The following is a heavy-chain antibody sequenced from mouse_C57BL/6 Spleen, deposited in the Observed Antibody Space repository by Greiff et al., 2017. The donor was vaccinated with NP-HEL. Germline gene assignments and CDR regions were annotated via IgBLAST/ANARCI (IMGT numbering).Heavy chain of an antibody. CDR1: GYTFTSYW. J-gene: IGHJ4*01. V-gene: IGHV1-64*01. D-gene: IGHD3-1*01. CDR2: IHPNSGST. CDR3: ARSGSNYAMDY. Sequence: QVQLQQPGAELVKPGASVKLSCKASGYTFTSYWMLWVKQRPGQGLEWIGMIHPNSGSTNYNEKFKSKATLTVDKSSSTAYMQLSSLTSEDSAVYYCARSGSNYAMDYWGQGTSVTVSS.